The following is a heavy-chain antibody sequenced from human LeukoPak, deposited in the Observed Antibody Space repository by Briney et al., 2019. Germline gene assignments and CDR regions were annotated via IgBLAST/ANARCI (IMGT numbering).Heavy chain of an antibody. V-gene: IGHV1-2*02. CDR1: GYTFTSYD. CDR3: ARSRGSGSYWYYYGMDV. D-gene: IGHD3-10*01. Sequence: ASVKVSCKASGYTFTSYDINWVRQATGQGLEWMGWINPNSGGTNYAQKFQGRVTMTRDTSISTAYMELSRLRSDDTAVYYCARSRGSGSYWYYYGMDVWGQGTTVTVSS. CDR2: INPNSGGT. J-gene: IGHJ6*02.